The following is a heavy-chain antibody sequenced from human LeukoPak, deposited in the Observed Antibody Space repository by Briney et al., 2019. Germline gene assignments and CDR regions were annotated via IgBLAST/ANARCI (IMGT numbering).Heavy chain of an antibody. V-gene: IGHV3-64*01. J-gene: IGHJ4*02. CDR3: ARGGYCSSTSCYPFDY. CDR2: ISSNGGST. D-gene: IGHD2-2*01. CDR1: GFTFSSYA. Sequence: PGGSLRLSCAASGFTFSSYAMHWVRQAPGKGLEYVSAISSNGGSTYYANSVKGRFTISRDNSKNTLYLQMGSLRAEDMAVYYCARGGYCSSTSCYPFDYWGQGTLVTVSS.